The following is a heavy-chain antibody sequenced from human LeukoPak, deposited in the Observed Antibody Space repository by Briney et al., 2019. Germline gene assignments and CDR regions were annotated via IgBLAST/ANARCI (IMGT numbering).Heavy chain of an antibody. CDR1: GFSLSNARMG. CDR2: IFSNDEK. CDR3: ARMMEDIVVVPAPNWFDP. V-gene: IGHV2-26*01. J-gene: IGHJ5*02. Sequence: ESGPVLVKPTETLTLTCTVSGFSLSNARMGVSWIRQPSGKALEWLAHIFSNDEKSYSTSLKSRLTISNDTSKSQVVLTMTNMDPVDTATYYCARMMEDIVVVPAPNWFDPWGQGTLVTVSS. D-gene: IGHD2-2*01.